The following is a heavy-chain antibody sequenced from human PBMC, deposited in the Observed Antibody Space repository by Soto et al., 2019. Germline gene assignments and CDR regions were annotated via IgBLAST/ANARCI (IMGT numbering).Heavy chain of an antibody. CDR2: IKSKTDGGTT. CDR1: GFTFSNAW. V-gene: IGHV3-15*07. J-gene: IGHJ6*02. CDR3: TTESLAYYDFWSVGYYGMDV. D-gene: IGHD3-3*01. Sequence: GGSLRLSCAASGFTFSNAWMNWVRQAPGKGLEWVGRIKSKTDGGTTDYAAPVKGRFTISRDDSKNTLYLQMNSLKTEDTAVYYCTTESLAYYDFWSVGYYGMDVWGQGTTVTVSS.